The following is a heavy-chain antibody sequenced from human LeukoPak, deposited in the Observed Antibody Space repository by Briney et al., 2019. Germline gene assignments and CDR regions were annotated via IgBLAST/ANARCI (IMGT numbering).Heavy chain of an antibody. CDR1: GFTVSSSY. J-gene: IGHJ4*02. CDR3: ASGTTVTTPFDY. V-gene: IGHV3-53*01. Sequence: QPGGSLRLSCAASGFTVSSSYMSWVRQAPGKGLEWVSIIYSGGSTYYADSVKGRFTISRDNSKNTLYLQMNSLRAEDTAVYYCASGTTVTTPFDYWGQGTLVTVSS. D-gene: IGHD4-17*01. CDR2: IYSGGST.